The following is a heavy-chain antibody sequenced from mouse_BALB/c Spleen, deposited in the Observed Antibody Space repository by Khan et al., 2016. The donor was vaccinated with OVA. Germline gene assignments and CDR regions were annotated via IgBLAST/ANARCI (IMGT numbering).Heavy chain of an antibody. D-gene: IGHD2-12*01. CDR1: GFSLTTYG. J-gene: IGHJ3*01. CDR2: IWRGGST. Sequence: QVQLKQSGPGLVQPSQSLSITCTVSGFSLTTYGIHWVRQSPGKGLEWLGVIWRGGSTDYNAPFISRLSISKDNSKSQVFFKMNSLQADDTAIYYCARNSYRYDFTYWGQGTLVTVSA. V-gene: IGHV2-2*01. CDR3: ARNSYRYDFTY.